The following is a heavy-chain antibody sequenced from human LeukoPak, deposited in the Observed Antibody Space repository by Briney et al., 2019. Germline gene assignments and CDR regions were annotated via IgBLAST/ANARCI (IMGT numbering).Heavy chain of an antibody. CDR2: INHSGST. CDR1: GGSFSGYY. Sequence: SETLSLTCAVYGGSFSGYYWSWIRQPPGKGLEWIGEINHSGSTNYNPSLKSRVTISVDTSKNQFSLKLSSVTAADTAVYYCGSLYRVAVASGDYWGQGTLVTVSS. D-gene: IGHD6-19*01. J-gene: IGHJ4*02. CDR3: GSLYRVAVASGDY. V-gene: IGHV4-34*01.